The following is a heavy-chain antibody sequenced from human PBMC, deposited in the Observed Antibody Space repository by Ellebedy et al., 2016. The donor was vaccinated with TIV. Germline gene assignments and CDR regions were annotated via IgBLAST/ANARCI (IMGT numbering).Heavy chain of an antibody. Sequence: GGSLRLXXATSGFTFSSYAMTWVRQAPGRGLEWVSIVYSGGTTYYRDSVKGRFTISRDNSKNTVYLQMNSLKVEDTAVYFCARGDFYYGMDVWGLGTTVSVSS. CDR3: ARGDFYYGMDV. J-gene: IGHJ6*02. CDR2: IVYSGGTT. CDR1: GFTFSSYA. V-gene: IGHV3-23*01. D-gene: IGHD3-10*01.